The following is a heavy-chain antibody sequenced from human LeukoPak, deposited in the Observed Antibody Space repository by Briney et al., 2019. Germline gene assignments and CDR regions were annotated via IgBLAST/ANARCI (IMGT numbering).Heavy chain of an antibody. CDR2: IIPIFGTA. J-gene: IGHJ4*02. Sequence: ASVKVSCKSSGGTFSSYAISWVRQAPGQGLELMGGIIPIFGTANYAQKFQGRVTITADKSTSTAYMELSSLRSEETAVYCCARYGSTSCYACFDYWGQGTLVTVSS. CDR1: GGTFSSYA. CDR3: ARYGSTSCYACFDY. V-gene: IGHV1-69*06. D-gene: IGHD2-2*01.